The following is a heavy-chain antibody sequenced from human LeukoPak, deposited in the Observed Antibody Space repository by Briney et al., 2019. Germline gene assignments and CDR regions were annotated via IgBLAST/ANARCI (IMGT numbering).Heavy chain of an antibody. CDR3: ARGGPRVPNAFDI. CDR2: IYSGGST. J-gene: IGHJ3*02. V-gene: IGHV3-53*01. CDR1: GFTVSSNY. D-gene: IGHD1-26*01. Sequence: GGSLRLSCAASGFTVSSNYMSWVRQAPGKGLEWVSVIYSGGSTYYADSVKGRFTISRDNSKNTLYLQMNSLRAGDTAVYYCARGGPRVPNAFDIWGQGTMVTVSS.